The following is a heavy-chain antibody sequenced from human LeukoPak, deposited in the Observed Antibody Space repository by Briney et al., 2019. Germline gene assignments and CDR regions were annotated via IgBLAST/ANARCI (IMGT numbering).Heavy chain of an antibody. J-gene: IGHJ4*02. D-gene: IGHD6-13*01. CDR1: GFTFSSYS. V-gene: IGHV3-21*01. CDR2: ISSSSSYI. CDR3: ARDPAAAAGGY. Sequence: GGSLRLSCAASGFTFSSYSMTWVRQAPGKGLEWVSSISSSSSYIYYADSVKGRFTISRDNAKNSLYLQMNSLRAEDTAVYYCARDPAAAAGGYWGQGTLVTVSS.